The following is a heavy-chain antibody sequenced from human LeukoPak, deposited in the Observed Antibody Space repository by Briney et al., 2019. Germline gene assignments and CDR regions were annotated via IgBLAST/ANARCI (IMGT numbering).Heavy chain of an antibody. Sequence: GGSLRLSCAASGFSFTDAWMSWVRQIPGKGLEWVGRIESKTDGETTDYATPVKGRFTISRDDSKNTLYLQMNSLKTEDTAVYYCTTDPIVVVVAATQGVWGKGTTVTISS. CDR2: IESKTDGETT. V-gene: IGHV3-15*04. CDR3: TTDPIVVVVAATQGV. J-gene: IGHJ6*04. D-gene: IGHD2-15*01. CDR1: GFSFTDAW.